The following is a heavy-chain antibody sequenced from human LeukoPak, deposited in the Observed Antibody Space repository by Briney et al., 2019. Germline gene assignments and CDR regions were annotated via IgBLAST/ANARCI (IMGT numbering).Heavy chain of an antibody. D-gene: IGHD2-15*01. CDR1: GGSISSGDYY. J-gene: IGHJ4*02. Sequence: SETLSLTCTVSGGSISSGDYYWSWIRQPPGKGLEWIGYIYYSGSTYYNPSLKSRVTISVDTSKNQFSLKLSSVTAADTAVYYCARVAEGYCSGGSCYDYYFDYWGQGTLVTVPS. V-gene: IGHV4-30-4*01. CDR2: IYYSGST. CDR3: ARVAEGYCSGGSCYDYYFDY.